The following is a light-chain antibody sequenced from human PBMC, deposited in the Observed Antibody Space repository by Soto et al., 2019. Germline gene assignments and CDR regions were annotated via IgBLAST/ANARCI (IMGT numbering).Light chain of an antibody. J-gene: IGKJ4*01. CDR2: GAS. CDR3: QQYNNWPLT. CDR1: QSVSRN. Sequence: VVNKSPSALSLTTGERATLSCGASQSVSRNLAWYRQKPGQAPRLLIYGASTRATGIPARFSGSGSGTEFTLTISSLQSEDFAVYYCQQYNNWPLTFGGGTKVDI. V-gene: IGKV3-15*01.